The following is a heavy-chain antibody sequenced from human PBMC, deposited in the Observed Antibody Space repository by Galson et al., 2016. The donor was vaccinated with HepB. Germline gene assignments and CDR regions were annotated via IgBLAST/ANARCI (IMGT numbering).Heavy chain of an antibody. CDR2: IYSRGNT. Sequence: SLRLSCAASGFSVSSNYLSWVRQVPGKGLEWVSVIYSRGNTYYADSVKGRFTLSRDSSKNTLYLQMDSLRAGDTAMYYCVRSPPGSGYFLLYSFEYWGQGTPVTVSS. J-gene: IGHJ4*02. CDR1: GFSVSSNY. CDR3: VRSPPGSGYFLLYSFEY. D-gene: IGHD3-3*01. V-gene: IGHV3-53*01.